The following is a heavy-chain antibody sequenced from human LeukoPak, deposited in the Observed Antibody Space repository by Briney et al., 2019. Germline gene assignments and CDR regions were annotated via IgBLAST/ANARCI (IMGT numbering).Heavy chain of an antibody. CDR2: IWSDGSNK. Sequence: GGSLRLSCAASGFTLSNSGMHWVRQAPRTGLEWVAVIWSDGSNKYYADSLKGRFTISRDNSKNTLYLQMNSLRAEDTAVYYCAKEKSAVGNLVGAEGKVFDYWGQGTLVTVSS. CDR1: GFTLSNSG. D-gene: IGHD1-26*01. J-gene: IGHJ4*02. V-gene: IGHV3-33*06. CDR3: AKEKSAVGNLVGAEGKVFDY.